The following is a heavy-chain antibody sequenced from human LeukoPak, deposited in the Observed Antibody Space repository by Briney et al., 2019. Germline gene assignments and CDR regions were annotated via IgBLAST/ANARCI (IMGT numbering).Heavy chain of an antibody. Sequence: GGSLRLSCAASGFTFSSYSMNWVRQAPGKGLEWVSYISSSSSTIYYADSVKGRFTISRDNAKNSLYLQMNSLRAEDTAVYYCARDRELRFSTFFDYWGQGTLVTVSS. CDR1: GFTFSSYS. J-gene: IGHJ4*02. D-gene: IGHD3-3*01. V-gene: IGHV3-48*04. CDR2: ISSSSSTI. CDR3: ARDRELRFSTFFDY.